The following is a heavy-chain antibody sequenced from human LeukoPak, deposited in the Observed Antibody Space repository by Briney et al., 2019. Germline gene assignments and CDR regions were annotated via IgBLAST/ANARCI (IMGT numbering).Heavy chain of an antibody. CDR1: GFTFKSYA. V-gene: IGHV3-64*04. Sequence: GGSLRLSCSASGFTFKSYAMHWVRQAPGKGLEYVSSINTNGANTYYADSVKGRFTISRDNSKNMLYLQMNNLRAEDTAVYYCARDLFGSYYFDYWGQGTLVTVSS. D-gene: IGHD3-10*01. J-gene: IGHJ4*02. CDR3: ARDLFGSYYFDY. CDR2: INTNGANT.